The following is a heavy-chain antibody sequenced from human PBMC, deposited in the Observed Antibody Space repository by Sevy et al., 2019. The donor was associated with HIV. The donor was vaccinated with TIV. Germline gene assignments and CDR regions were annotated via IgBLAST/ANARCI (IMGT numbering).Heavy chain of an antibody. V-gene: IGHV3-15*01. CDR2: IKSKTDGGTT. J-gene: IGHJ3*02. CDR1: GFTFSNAW. D-gene: IGHD3-3*01. Sequence: GGSLRLSCAASGFTFSNAWMSWVRQAPGKGLEWVGRIKSKTDGGTTDYAAPVKGRFTISRDDSKNTLYLKMNSLKTEDTAVYYCTTGYDFWSGYYHDAFDIWGQGTMVTVSS. CDR3: TTGYDFWSGYYHDAFDI.